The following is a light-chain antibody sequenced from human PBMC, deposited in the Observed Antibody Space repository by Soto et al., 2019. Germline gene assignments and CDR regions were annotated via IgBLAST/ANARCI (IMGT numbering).Light chain of an antibody. V-gene: IGLV2-14*01. J-gene: IGLJ2*01. Sequence: QSVLTQPASVSGSPGQSITISCTGTSSDVGGYNYVSWYQRHPGKAPKLMIYDVSNRPSGVSNRFSGSKSGNTASLTISGLQAEDEADYYCSSYISSSTLVVFGGGTKLTVL. CDR1: SSDVGGYNY. CDR2: DVS. CDR3: SSYISSSTLVV.